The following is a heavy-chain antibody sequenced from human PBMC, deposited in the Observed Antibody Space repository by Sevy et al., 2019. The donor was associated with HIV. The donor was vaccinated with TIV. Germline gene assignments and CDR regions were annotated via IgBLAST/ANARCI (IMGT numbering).Heavy chain of an antibody. D-gene: IGHD2-15*01. V-gene: IGHV3-53*03. J-gene: IGHJ6*02. CDR2: IYSSGNT. CDR3: ATTSTPLYYYALDV. Sequence: GGSLRLSCAASEFTVSSKYMSWVRQAPGKGLEWVSVIYSSGNTYYQGSVKGRFPISMDISKNTLYLQMNSLRAEDTAIYYCATTSTPLYYYALDVWGQGTTVTVSS. CDR1: EFTVSSKY.